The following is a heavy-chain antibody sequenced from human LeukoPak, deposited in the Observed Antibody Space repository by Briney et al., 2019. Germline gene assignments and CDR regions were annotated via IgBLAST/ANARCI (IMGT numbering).Heavy chain of an antibody. CDR2: INHSGST. Sequence: SETLSLTCAVYGGSFSGYYWSWIRQPPGKGLEWIGEINHSGSTNYNPSLKSRVTISVDTSKNQFSLKLSSVTAADTAVYYCARFQPLGYCSSTSCPGWFDPWGQGTLVTVSS. D-gene: IGHD2-2*01. J-gene: IGHJ5*02. CDR1: GGSFSGYY. CDR3: ARFQPLGYCSSTSCPGWFDP. V-gene: IGHV4-34*01.